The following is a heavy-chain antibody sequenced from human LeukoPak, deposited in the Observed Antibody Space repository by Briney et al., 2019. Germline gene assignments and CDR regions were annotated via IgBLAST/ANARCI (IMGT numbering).Heavy chain of an antibody. V-gene: IGHV4-59*08. J-gene: IGHJ6*02. CDR3: ARLTGGYGSGSYYTQSYYYYYGKDV. CDR2: IYYSGST. Sequence: SETLSLTCTVSGGSISSYYWSWIRQPPGKGLEWIGYIYYSGSTNYNPSLKSRVTISVDTSKNQFSLKLSSVTAADTAVYYCARLTGGYGSGSYYTQSYYYYYGKDVWGQGTTVTVSS. D-gene: IGHD3-10*01. CDR1: GGSISSYY.